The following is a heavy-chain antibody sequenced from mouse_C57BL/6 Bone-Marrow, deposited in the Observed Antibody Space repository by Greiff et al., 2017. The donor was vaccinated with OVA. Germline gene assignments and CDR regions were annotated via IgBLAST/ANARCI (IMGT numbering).Heavy chain of an antibody. CDR2: INPSNGGT. J-gene: IGHJ3*01. D-gene: IGHD2-4*01. CDR1: GYTFTSYW. CDR3: ARCDYDGGPFAY. Sequence: QVQLQQPGTELVKPGASVKLSCKASGYTFTSYWMHWVKQRPGQGLEWIGNINPSNGGTNYNEKFKSKATLTVDTSSSTAYMQLSSLTSEDSAVYYCARCDYDGGPFAYWGQGTLVTVSA. V-gene: IGHV1-53*01.